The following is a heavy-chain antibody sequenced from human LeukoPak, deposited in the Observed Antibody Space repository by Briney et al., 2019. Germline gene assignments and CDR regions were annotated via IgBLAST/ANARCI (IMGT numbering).Heavy chain of an antibody. CDR3: VRAHHPGGWFDP. CDR1: GFTFSSYG. V-gene: IGHV3-30*02. D-gene: IGHD3-10*01. Sequence: PGGSLRLSCAASGFTFSSYGMHWVRQAPGKGLEWVAFIRYDGSNKYYADSVKGRFTISRDNAKNSLYLQMNSLTADDTAVHYCVRAHHPGGWFDPWGQGTLVTVSS. CDR2: IRYDGSNK. J-gene: IGHJ5*02.